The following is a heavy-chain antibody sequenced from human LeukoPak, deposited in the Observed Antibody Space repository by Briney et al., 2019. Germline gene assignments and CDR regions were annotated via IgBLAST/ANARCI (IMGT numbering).Heavy chain of an antibody. D-gene: IGHD3-22*01. CDR3: VRDRGAYYYETGY. CDR2: IYTGGST. CDR1: GFTFSSYA. J-gene: IGHJ4*02. V-gene: IGHV3-66*01. Sequence: HPGGSLRLSCAASGFTFSSYAMNWVRQAPGKGLEWVSVIYTGGSTYYAESVKGRFTISRDNSKNTLYLQMDSLRAEDTAVYYCVRDRGAYYYETGYWGQGTLVTVSS.